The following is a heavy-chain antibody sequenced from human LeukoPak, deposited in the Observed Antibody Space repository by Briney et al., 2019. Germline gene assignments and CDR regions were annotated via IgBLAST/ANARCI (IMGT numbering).Heavy chain of an antibody. J-gene: IGHJ4*02. CDR3: ARGFLDYDTSDYAFSYY. CDR1: GYTFTSYD. V-gene: IGHV1-8*01. Sequence: ASVNVSCKASGYTFTSYDITWVRQATGQGLDGMGWMNPNNGNTGYAQRFQGRVTLTRDTSITTAYMELSSLRSEDTAVYYCARGFLDYDTSDYAFSYYWGQGTLVTVSS. CDR2: MNPNNGNT. D-gene: IGHD3-22*01.